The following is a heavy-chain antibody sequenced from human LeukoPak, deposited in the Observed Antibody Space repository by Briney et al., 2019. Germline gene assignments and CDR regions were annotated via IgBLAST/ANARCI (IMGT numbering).Heavy chain of an antibody. CDR3: ARTKVGSGWTSFDY. CDR1: GGSISSYY. Sequence: SETLSLTCTVSGGSISSYYWSWIRQPPGKGLEWIGYIYYSGSTNYNPSLKSRVTISVDTSKNQFSLKLSSVTAADTAVYYCARTKVGSGWTSFDYWGQGTLVTVSS. D-gene: IGHD6-19*01. J-gene: IGHJ4*02. CDR2: IYYSGST. V-gene: IGHV4-59*01.